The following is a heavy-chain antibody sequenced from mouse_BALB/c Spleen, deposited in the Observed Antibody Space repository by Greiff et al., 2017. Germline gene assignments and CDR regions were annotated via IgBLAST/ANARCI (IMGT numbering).Heavy chain of an antibody. V-gene: IGHV5-15*02. J-gene: IGHJ1*01. D-gene: IGHD1-1*01. Sequence: EVQGVESGGGLVQPGGSRKLSCAASGFTFSDYGMAWVRQAPGKGPEWVAFISNLAYSIYYADTVTGRFTISRENAKNTLYLEMSSLRSEDTAMYYCARDGSSYRYFDVWGAGTTVTVSS. CDR2: ISNLAYSI. CDR3: ARDGSSYRYFDV. CDR1: GFTFSDYG.